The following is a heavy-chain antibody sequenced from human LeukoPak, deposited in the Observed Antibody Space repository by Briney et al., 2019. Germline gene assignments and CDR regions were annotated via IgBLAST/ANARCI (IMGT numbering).Heavy chain of an antibody. CDR2: INSDGSST. D-gene: IGHD5-24*01. CDR1: GFTFSSYW. V-gene: IGHV3-74*01. J-gene: IGHJ4*02. Sequence: GGSLRLSXAASGFTFSSYWMHWVRQAPGKGLVWVSRINSDGSSTSYADSVKGRFTISRDNAKNTLYLQMNSLRAEDTAVYYCARAHRGSPFDSWGQGTLVTVSS. CDR3: ARAHRGSPFDS.